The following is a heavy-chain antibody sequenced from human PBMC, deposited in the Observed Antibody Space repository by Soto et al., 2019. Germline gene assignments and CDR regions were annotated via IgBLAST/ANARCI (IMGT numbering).Heavy chain of an antibody. J-gene: IGHJ6*02. CDR2: IRSKANSYAT. CDR1: GFTFSGSA. CDR3: TRSTGGGDMDV. V-gene: IGHV3-73*02. D-gene: IGHD2-15*01. Sequence: EVQLVESGGGLVQPGGSLKLSCAASGFTFSGSAMHWVRQASGKGLEWVGRIRSKANSYATAYAASVKGRFTISRDDSKNTAYLQMNSLKTEDTAVYYCTRSTGGGDMDVWGQGTTVTVSS.